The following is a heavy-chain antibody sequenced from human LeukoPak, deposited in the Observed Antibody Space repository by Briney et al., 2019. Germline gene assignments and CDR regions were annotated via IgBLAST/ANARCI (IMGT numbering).Heavy chain of an antibody. CDR2: ISWNSGSI. D-gene: IGHD2-2*01. CDR1: GFTFDDYA. J-gene: IGHJ6*02. V-gene: IGHV3-9*01. Sequence: GGSLRLACAASGFTFDDYAMHRVRHAPGKGLEWVSGISWNSGSIGYADSVKGRFAISRDNAKNSLYLQMNSLRAEDTALYYCAKVSSTSSGMDVWGQGTTVTVSS. CDR3: AKVSSTSSGMDV.